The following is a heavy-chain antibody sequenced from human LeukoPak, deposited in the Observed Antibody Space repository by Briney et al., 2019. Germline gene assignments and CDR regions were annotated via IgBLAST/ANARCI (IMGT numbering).Heavy chain of an antibody. D-gene: IGHD3-10*01. CDR1: GFTFSDYY. V-gene: IGHV3-11*06. CDR3: ARLYYYGSGSSDY. Sequence: GGSLRLSCAASGFTFSDYYMSWIRQAPGKGLEWVSYISSSSSYTNYADSVKGRFTISRDNAKNSLYLQMNSLRAEDTAVYYCARLYYYGSGSSDYWGQGTLVTVSS. J-gene: IGHJ4*02. CDR2: ISSSSSYT.